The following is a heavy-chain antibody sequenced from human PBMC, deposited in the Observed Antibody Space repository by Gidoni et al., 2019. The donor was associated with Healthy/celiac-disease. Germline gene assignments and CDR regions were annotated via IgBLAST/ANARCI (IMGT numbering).Heavy chain of an antibody. Sequence: QVQLVESGGGVVQPGRSLRLSCAASGFTSSSYGFHWVRQAPGKGLEWVTVIAYDGGNKYYADSVKGRFTISRDNSKNTLYLQMNSLRAEDTAVYYCAKVPRGYSFLGMDVWGQGTTVTVSS. CDR3: AKVPRGYSFLGMDV. J-gene: IGHJ6*02. CDR1: GFTSSSYG. D-gene: IGHD5-18*01. V-gene: IGHV3-30*18. CDR2: IAYDGGNK.